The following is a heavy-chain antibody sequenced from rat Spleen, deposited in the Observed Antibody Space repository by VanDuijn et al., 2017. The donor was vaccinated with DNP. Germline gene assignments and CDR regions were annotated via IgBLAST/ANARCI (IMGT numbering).Heavy chain of an antibody. D-gene: IGHD1-4*01. CDR3: TRGHNNFDY. CDR1: GFTFSKYG. CDR2: INPDGGST. Sequence: VQLVESGGGLVQPGRSLKLSCVASGFTFSKYGMAWVRQAPTKGLEWVASINPDGGSTYYRDSVKGRFTISRDNAKSTLYLQMDSLRSEDTATYYCTRGHNNFDYWGQGVMVTVSS. J-gene: IGHJ2*01. V-gene: IGHV5S23*01.